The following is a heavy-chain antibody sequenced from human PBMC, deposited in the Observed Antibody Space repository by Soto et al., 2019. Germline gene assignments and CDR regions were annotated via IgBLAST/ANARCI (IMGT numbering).Heavy chain of an antibody. V-gene: IGHV2-5*02. CDR3: IRVLWFGELF. D-gene: IGHD3-10*01. CDR1: GFSLSTRGVG. CDR2: IYWDDDK. J-gene: IGHJ4*02. Sequence: QITLKESGPTLVKPTQTLTLTCTFSGFSLSTRGVGVGWIRQTPGKALEWLALIYWDDDKRYSPSLKSRLTITKDTSKDQVLLVMSNMAPVDTATYYCIRVLWFGELFWGQGTLVTVSS.